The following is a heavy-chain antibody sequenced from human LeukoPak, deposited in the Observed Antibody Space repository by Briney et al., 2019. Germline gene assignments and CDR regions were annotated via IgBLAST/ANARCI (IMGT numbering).Heavy chain of an antibody. CDR1: GFTFSNYG. J-gene: IGHJ4*02. V-gene: IGHV3-30*02. Sequence: PGGSLRLSCAASGFTFSNYGMHWVRQAPGKGLEWVAFIRYDGSNRYYADSVKGRFTISRDNAKNSLSLQMNSLRAEDTAVYYCARGEGGSGYNYAFDYWGQGTLVTVSS. CDR3: ARGEGGSGYNYAFDY. D-gene: IGHD3-22*01. CDR2: IRYDGSNR.